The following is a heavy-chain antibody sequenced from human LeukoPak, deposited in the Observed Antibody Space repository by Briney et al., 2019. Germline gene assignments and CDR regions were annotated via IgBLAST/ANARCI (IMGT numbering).Heavy chain of an antibody. J-gene: IGHJ4*02. CDR3: ARAQPPVYYYDSSGYGVLDY. D-gene: IGHD3-22*01. CDR2: INAGNGNT. CDR1: GYTFTSYA. Sequence: ASVKVSCKASGYTFTSYAMHWVRQAPGQRLEWMGWINAGNGNTKYSQEFQGRVTITRDTSASTAYMELSSLRSEDMAVYYCARAQPPVYYYDSSGYGVLDYWGQGTLVTVSS. V-gene: IGHV1-3*03.